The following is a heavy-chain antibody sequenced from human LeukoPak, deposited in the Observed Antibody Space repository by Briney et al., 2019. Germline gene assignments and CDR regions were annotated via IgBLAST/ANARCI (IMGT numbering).Heavy chain of an antibody. V-gene: IGHV3-23*01. CDR3: AKEDTPPSLHYYDSSGYYSIFDY. D-gene: IGHD3-22*01. CDR1: GFTFSSYA. J-gene: IGHJ4*02. CDR2: ISGSGGST. Sequence: QPGGSLRLSCAASGFTFSSYAMSWVRQAPGKGLEWVSAISGSGGSTYYADSVKGRFTISRDNSKNTLYLQMNSLRAEDTAVYYCAKEDTPPSLHYYDSSGYYSIFDYWGQGTLVTVSS.